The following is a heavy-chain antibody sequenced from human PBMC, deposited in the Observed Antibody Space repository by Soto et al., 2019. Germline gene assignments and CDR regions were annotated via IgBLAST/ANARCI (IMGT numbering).Heavy chain of an antibody. D-gene: IGHD1-1*01. J-gene: IGHJ4*01. CDR1: GFTFSRLS. Sequence: GGSLRLSCVASGFTFSRLSMHWARQAPGKGLEWVAVVSYDGFTTYYVDSVRGRLTISRDNSNNTVYQEFNIQIPEDTAADDCVRDAPNGPNDADYWGNGAPVTVAS. V-gene: IGHV3-30-3*01. CDR2: VSYDGFTT. CDR3: VRDAPNGPNDADY.